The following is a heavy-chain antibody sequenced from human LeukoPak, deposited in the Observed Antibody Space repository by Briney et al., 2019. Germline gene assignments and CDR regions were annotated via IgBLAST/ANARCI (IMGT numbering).Heavy chain of an antibody. Sequence: PGGSLRLSCAASGFTVSNNYMYWVRQAPGKGLEWVSVIYSGGSTYYADSVKGRFTISRDNSKNTLYLQMNSLRAEDTAVYYCARVGYSYAFDVWGQGTMVTVSS. V-gene: IGHV3-66*01. CDR1: GFTVSNNY. CDR2: IYSGGST. CDR3: ARVGYSYAFDV. J-gene: IGHJ3*01. D-gene: IGHD1-1*01.